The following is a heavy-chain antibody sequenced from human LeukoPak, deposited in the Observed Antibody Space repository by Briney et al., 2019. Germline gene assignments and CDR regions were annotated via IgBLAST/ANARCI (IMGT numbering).Heavy chain of an antibody. CDR1: GLTFSNYW. Sequence: PGGSLRLSCVASGLTFSNYWMTWVRQAPEKGLEWVTTIRQDGSEKLYVDSVKGRFTISRDNAQNSLYLQMSSLGAEDTAVYYCVRGCGRPSCHYYLDSWGQGALVTVSS. CDR2: IRQDGSEK. D-gene: IGHD2-21*01. CDR3: VRGCGRPSCHYYLDS. J-gene: IGHJ4*02. V-gene: IGHV3-7*01.